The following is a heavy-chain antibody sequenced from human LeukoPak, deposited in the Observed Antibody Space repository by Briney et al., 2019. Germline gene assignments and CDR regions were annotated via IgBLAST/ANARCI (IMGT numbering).Heavy chain of an antibody. CDR1: GFTFSSYA. CDR3: ARDVGGNGYNFDH. D-gene: IGHD5-24*01. J-gene: IGHJ4*02. CDR2: ISGSGGST. Sequence: PGGSLRLSCAASGFTFSSYAMSWVRQAPGKGLEWVSAISGSGGSTYYADSVKGRCTISRDNSKNTLYLQVNSLRAEDTAVYCCARDVGGNGYNFDHWGQGTLVTVSS. V-gene: IGHV3-23*01.